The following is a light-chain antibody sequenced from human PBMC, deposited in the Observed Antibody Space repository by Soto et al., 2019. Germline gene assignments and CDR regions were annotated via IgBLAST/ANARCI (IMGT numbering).Light chain of an antibody. J-gene: IGKJ5*01. CDR2: GAS. CDR3: QQYGSSPIT. Sequence: EIVMTHSPATLSVSPGERATLSCRASQSVSSNLARYQQKPGQAPRLLMYGASSRATGIPDRLSGSGSGTDFTLTISRLEPEDFAVYYCQQYGSSPITFGQGTRLEIK. CDR1: QSVSSN. V-gene: IGKV3-20*01.